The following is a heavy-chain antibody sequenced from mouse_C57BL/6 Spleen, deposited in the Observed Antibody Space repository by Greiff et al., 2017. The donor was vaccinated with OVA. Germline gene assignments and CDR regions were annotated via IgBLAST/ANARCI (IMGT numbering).Heavy chain of an antibody. V-gene: IGHV1-26*01. Sequence: EVQLQQSGPELVKPGASVKISCKASGYTFTDYYMNWVKQSHGKSLEWIGDINPNNGGTSYNQKFKGKATLTVDKSSSTAYMELRSLTSEDSAVYYCARVGYYGNYYSYFDVWGTGTTVTVSS. D-gene: IGHD2-1*01. CDR1: GYTFTDYY. J-gene: IGHJ1*03. CDR3: ARVGYYGNYYSYFDV. CDR2: INPNNGGT.